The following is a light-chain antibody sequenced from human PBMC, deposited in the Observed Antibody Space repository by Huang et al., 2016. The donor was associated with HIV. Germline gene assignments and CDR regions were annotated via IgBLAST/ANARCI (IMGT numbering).Light chain of an antibody. CDR3: QQYNNWLMYT. J-gene: IGKJ2*01. Sequence: EVVMTQSPATLSVSPGERATLSCRASQSVGSNLAWYQQKPGQAPRLLIYGASTRATGTPARFSCSGSGTEFTLTISSLQSEDFAVYYCQQYNNWLMYTFGQGTKLEIK. V-gene: IGKV3-15*01. CDR2: GAS. CDR1: QSVGSN.